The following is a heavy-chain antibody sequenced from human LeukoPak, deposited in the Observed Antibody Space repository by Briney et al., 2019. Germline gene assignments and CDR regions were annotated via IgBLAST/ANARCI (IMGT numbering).Heavy chain of an antibody. V-gene: IGHV1-2*02. CDR3: ARDEHYDYVWGRLTHTCPDY. Sequence: GASVKVSCKASGYTFTGYYMHWVRQAPGQGLEWMGWINPNSGGTNYAQKFQGRVTMTRDTSTSTAYMELSRLRSDDTAVYYCARDEHYDYVWGRLTHTCPDYWGQGILVTVSS. J-gene: IGHJ4*02. CDR1: GYTFTGYY. D-gene: IGHD3-16*01. CDR2: INPNSGGT.